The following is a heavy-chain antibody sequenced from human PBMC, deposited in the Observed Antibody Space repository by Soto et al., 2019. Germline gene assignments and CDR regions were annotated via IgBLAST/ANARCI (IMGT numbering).Heavy chain of an antibody. Sequence: EVQLVESGGDLVKPGGSLRLSCAASGLGFTDNKMTWIRQAPGKGLEWVGRIQKTADGGATDYAAPVKGRFTISRDDSKNTLYLQMNSLKTEDTAVYYCTTRTDWGQGTLVTFSS. CDR3: TTRTD. CDR1: GLGFTDNK. J-gene: IGHJ4*02. CDR2: IQKTADGGAT. V-gene: IGHV3-15*01.